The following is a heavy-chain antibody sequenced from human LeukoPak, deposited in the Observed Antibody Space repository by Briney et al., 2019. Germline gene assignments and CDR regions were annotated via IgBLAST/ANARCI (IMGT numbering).Heavy chain of an antibody. CDR2: IYYSVST. J-gene: IGHJ3*01. Sequence: SGTLSLTCRVSGGSITGYYWTWIRQPPGKVLEWIGHIYYSVSTNYNPSLKSRLTISVDTSNNQFSLTLSSVTAADTGVYFCARGLPGYSGGDDAFDVWGQGTLVSVS. CDR3: ARGLPGYSGGDDAFDV. V-gene: IGHV4-59*01. D-gene: IGHD6-19*01. CDR1: GGSITGYY.